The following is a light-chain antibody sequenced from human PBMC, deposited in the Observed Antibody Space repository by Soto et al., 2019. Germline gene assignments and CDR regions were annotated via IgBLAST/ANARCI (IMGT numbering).Light chain of an antibody. CDR3: QQYGSSVQ. J-gene: IGKJ4*01. V-gene: IGKV3-20*01. CDR2: GAS. Sequence: IVLTQSPDTLSLSPGERATLSCRASQSVTSKYLAWYQQKPGQAPRLLIHGASNRATGIPDRFSGSGSGTDLTLTISRLEPEDFALYYCQQYGSSVQFGGGTKVDIK. CDR1: QSVTSKY.